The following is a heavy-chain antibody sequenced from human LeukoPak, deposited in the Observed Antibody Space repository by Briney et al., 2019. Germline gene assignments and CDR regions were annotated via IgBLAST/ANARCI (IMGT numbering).Heavy chain of an antibody. CDR3: ARDKWELRDYYYYMDV. J-gene: IGHJ6*03. D-gene: IGHD1-26*01. CDR1: GFTFSSYE. CDR2: ISSRSSTI. Sequence: GGSLRLSCAASGFTFSSYEMNWVRQAPGKGLEWVSYISSRSSTIYYADSVKGRFTISRDNAKNSLYLQMNSLRAEDTAVYYCARDKWELRDYYYYMDVWGKGTTVTVSS. V-gene: IGHV3-48*01.